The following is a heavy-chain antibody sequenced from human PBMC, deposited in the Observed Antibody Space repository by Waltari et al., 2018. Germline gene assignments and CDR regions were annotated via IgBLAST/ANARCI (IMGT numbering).Heavy chain of an antibody. D-gene: IGHD1-1*01. Sequence: EVQLVESGGGLVQPGGSLRLSCAASGFTLNSYSLNWVRQAPGKGLEWVSYLSSSSATLYYADSVRGRFTISRDNARNSLYLQMNSLRGEDTAVYYCARDSTRWTHAFDIWGQGTMVTVSS. V-gene: IGHV3-48*04. CDR3: ARDSTRWTHAFDI. CDR2: LSSSSATL. J-gene: IGHJ3*02. CDR1: GFTLNSYS.